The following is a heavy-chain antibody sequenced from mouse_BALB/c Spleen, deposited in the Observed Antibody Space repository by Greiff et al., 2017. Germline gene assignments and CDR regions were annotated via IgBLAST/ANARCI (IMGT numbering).Heavy chain of an antibody. CDR1: GFTFSSFG. J-gene: IGHJ1*01. CDR3: ARGEVTSATDWYFDV. Sequence: EVQLVESGGGLVQPGGSRKLSCAASGFTFSSFGMHWVRQAPEKGLEWVAYISSGSSTIYYADTVKGRFTISRDNSTNTRFLQMTSLRSEDTAMYYCARGEVTSATDWYFDVWGAGTTVTVSS. D-gene: IGHD1-2*01. CDR2: ISSGSSTI. V-gene: IGHV5-17*02.